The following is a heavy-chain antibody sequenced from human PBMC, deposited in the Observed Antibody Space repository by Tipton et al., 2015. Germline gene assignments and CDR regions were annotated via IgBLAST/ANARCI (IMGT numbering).Heavy chain of an antibody. CDR2: ISGSGGSA. CDR3: AKDRDFWNGYYFDY. Sequence: SLRLSCAASGFTVSSNYMSWVRQAPGKGLEWVSSISGSGGSADYTDSGKGRFTISRDSSKNTLFLQMNSLRPEDTAVYYCAKDRDFWNGYYFDYWGQGTLVIVSS. J-gene: IGHJ4*02. V-gene: IGHV3-23*01. CDR1: GFTVSSNY. D-gene: IGHD3-3*01.